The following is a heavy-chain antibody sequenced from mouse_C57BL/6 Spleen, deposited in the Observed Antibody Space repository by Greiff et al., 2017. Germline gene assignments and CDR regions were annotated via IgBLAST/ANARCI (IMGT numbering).Heavy chain of an antibody. CDR2: IWSGGST. V-gene: IGHV2-2*01. J-gene: IGHJ1*03. CDR1: GFSLTSYG. CDR3: ARDWYFDV. Sequence: QVQLQQSGPGLVQPSQSLSITCTVSGFSLTSYGVHWVRQSPGKGLEWLGVIWSGGSTDYNAAFISRLSLSKDNSKSQVFFKMNSLQADDTAIYYCARDWYFDVWGTGTTVTVSS.